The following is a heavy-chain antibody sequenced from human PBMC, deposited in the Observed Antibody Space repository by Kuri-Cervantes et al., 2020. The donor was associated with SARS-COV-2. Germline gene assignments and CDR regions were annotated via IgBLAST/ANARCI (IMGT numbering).Heavy chain of an antibody. D-gene: IGHD6-13*01. CDR3: AKRYSSSWTGPSPFDY. CDR2: IKQDGSEK. J-gene: IGHJ4*02. Sequence: ETLSLTCAASGFTFSSYWMSWVRQAPGKGLEWVANIKQDGSEKYYADSVKGRFTISRDNAKNSLYLQMNSLRAEDTAVYYCAKRYSSSWTGPSPFDYWGQGTLVTVSS. CDR1: GFTFSSYW. V-gene: IGHV3-7*03.